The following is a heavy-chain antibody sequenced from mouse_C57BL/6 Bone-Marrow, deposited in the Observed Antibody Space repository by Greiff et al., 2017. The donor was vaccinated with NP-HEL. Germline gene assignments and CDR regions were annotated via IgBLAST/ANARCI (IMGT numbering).Heavy chain of an antibody. CDR3: ARQGYYGNLAY. CDR1: GYTFTSYW. Sequence: QVQLQQPGAELVRPGSSVKLSCKASGYTFTSYWMHWVKQRPIQGLEWIGNIDPSESETHYNQKFKDKATLTVDKSSSTAYMQLSSLTSEDSAVYYCARQGYYGNLAYWGQGTLVTVSA. J-gene: IGHJ3*01. V-gene: IGHV1-52*01. CDR2: IDPSESET. D-gene: IGHD2-1*01.